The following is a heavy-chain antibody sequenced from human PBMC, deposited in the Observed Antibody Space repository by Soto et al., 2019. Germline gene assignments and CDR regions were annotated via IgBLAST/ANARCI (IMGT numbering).Heavy chain of an antibody. Sequence: EVQLVESGGGLVQPGGSLRLSCAASGFTFSSYSMNWVRQAPGKGLEWVSYISSSSSTIYYADSVKGRFTISRDNAKNSLCLQMNSLRAEDTAVYYCARDPYSSGWYDVMDVWGQGTTVTVSS. V-gene: IGHV3-48*01. CDR1: GFTFSSYS. CDR2: ISSSSSTI. CDR3: ARDPYSSGWYDVMDV. D-gene: IGHD6-25*01. J-gene: IGHJ6*02.